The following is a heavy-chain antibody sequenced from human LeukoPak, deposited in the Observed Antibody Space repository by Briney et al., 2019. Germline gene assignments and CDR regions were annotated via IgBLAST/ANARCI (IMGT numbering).Heavy chain of an antibody. CDR3: ARDEDGYNYGFDP. CDR2: IYYSGST. V-gene: IGHV4-39*02. CDR1: GGSISGSSYY. Sequence: SETLSLTCTVSGGSISGSSYYWGWIRQPPGKGLEWIGSIYYSGSTYYNPSLKSRVTISVDTSKNQFSLKLNSVTATDTAVYYCARDEDGYNYGFDPWSQGTLVTVSS. D-gene: IGHD5-24*01. J-gene: IGHJ5*02.